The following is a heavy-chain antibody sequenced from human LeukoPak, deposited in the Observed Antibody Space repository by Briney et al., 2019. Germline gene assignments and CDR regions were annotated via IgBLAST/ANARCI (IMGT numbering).Heavy chain of an antibody. Sequence: KPSETLSLTCTVSGGSISSYYWSWIRQPPGKGLEWIGYIYYSGSTNYNPSLKSRVTISVDTSKNQFSLKLSSVTAADTAVYYCARAGFWSSGSNWFDPWGQGTLVTVSS. V-gene: IGHV4-59*01. CDR1: GGSISSYY. CDR3: ARAGFWSSGSNWFDP. D-gene: IGHD6-19*01. CDR2: IYYSGST. J-gene: IGHJ5*02.